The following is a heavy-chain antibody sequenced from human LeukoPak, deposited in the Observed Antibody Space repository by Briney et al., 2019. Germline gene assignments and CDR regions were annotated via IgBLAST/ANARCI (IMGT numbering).Heavy chain of an antibody. Sequence: GGSLRLSCAASGFTFSIYRMNWVRQAPGKGLEWVSSISSGSSHIYYADSVKGRFTISRDNAKNSLYLRMNSLRAEDTAVYYCASDPDGSEVSFDYWGQGTLVTVSS. V-gene: IGHV3-21*01. J-gene: IGHJ4*02. CDR2: ISSGSSHI. D-gene: IGHD5-24*01. CDR1: GFTFSIYR. CDR3: ASDPDGSEVSFDY.